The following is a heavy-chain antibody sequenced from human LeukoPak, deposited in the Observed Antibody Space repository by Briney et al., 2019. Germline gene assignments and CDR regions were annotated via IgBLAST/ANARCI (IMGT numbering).Heavy chain of an antibody. V-gene: IGHV3-9*01. CDR3: AKDPGNTWYYFDS. Sequence: GGSLRLSCAASKYTFSNYSMHWARQTPGQGLEWVAGISWNSGDIVYAGSVKGRFTISRDNAKNSLYLQMNSLRVEDTALYYCAKDPGNTWYYFDSWGQGTLVTVSS. D-gene: IGHD1/OR15-1a*01. CDR2: ISWNSGDI. CDR1: KYTFSNYS. J-gene: IGHJ4*02.